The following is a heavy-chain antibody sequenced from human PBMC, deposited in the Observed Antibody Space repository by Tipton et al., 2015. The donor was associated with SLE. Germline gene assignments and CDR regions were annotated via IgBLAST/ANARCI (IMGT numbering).Heavy chain of an antibody. CDR1: GFTFSSYA. CDR3: ARDSRRGAADYYYYMDV. V-gene: IGHV3-30*04. J-gene: IGHJ6*03. D-gene: IGHD1-26*01. CDR2: ISYDGSNK. Sequence: SLRLSCAASGFTFSSYAMHWVRQAPGKGLEWVAVISYDGSNKYYADSVKGRFTISRDNSKNTLYLQMNSLRAEDTAVYYCARDSRRGAADYYYYMDVWGKGTTVTVSS.